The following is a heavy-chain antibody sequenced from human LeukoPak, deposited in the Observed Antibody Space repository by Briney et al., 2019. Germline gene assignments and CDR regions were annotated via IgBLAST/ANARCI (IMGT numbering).Heavy chain of an antibody. CDR2: ISYDGSNK. D-gene: IGHD4-17*01. CDR1: GFTFSRYA. J-gene: IGHJ4*02. CDR3: ASSGDLDY. V-gene: IGHV3-30-3*01. Sequence: GRSLRLSCAASGFTFSRYAIHWVRQAPGKGLEWVAVISYDGSNKYYADSVKGRFTISRDNSKNTLYVQMNSLRAEDTAVYYCASSGDLDYWGQGTLVTVSS.